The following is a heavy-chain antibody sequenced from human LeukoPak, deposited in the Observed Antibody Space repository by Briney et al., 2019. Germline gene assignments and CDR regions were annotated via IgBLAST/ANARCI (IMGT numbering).Heavy chain of an antibody. CDR3: ARAAKDAFDI. V-gene: IGHV3-21*01. CDR1: GFTFSSYS. Sequence: PGGSLRLSCAASGFTFSSYSMNWVCQAPGKGLEWVSSISSSSSYIYYADSVKGRFTISRDNAKNSLYLQMNSLRAEDTAVYYCARAAKDAFDIWGQGTMVTVSS. CDR2: ISSSSSYI. J-gene: IGHJ3*02.